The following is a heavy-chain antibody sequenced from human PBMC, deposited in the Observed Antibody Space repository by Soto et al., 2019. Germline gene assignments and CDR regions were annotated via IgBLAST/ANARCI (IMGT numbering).Heavy chain of an antibody. D-gene: IGHD3-3*01. Sequence: QITLNESGPTQVKPRQTLTLTCTFSGFSLTTSGVGVGWIRQSPGKAPERLALIYWDDDKRYSTSLKSRLTITKDTSKNQVVLTMDNLDPADTATYYCSHRVLRTVFGVVTTTASYFDFWLQGTPVAVSS. J-gene: IGHJ4*02. CDR2: IYWDDDK. V-gene: IGHV2-5*02. CDR3: SHRVLRTVFGVVTTTASYFDF. CDR1: GFSLTTSGVG.